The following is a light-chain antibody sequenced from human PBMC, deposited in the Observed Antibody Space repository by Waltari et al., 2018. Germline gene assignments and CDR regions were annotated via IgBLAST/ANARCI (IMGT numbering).Light chain of an antibody. V-gene: IGLV2-14*03. CDR1: NSDIDAYDY. J-gene: IGLJ2*01. CDR2: DVS. Sequence: QSALTQPASVSGSPGQSITISCTGTNSDIDAYDYVSWYQQHPGKAPKLILYDVSGRPSGISIRFSGSKSDNTASLTISGLQDEDEADYYCSSYATSNTVVFGGGTKV. CDR3: SSYATSNTVV.